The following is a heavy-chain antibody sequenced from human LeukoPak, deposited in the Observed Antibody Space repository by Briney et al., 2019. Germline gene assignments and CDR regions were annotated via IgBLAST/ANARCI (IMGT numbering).Heavy chain of an antibody. Sequence: PGGSLRLSCAASGFTFSSYSMNWVRQAPGKGLEWVSAISGSGGSTYYADSVKGRFTISRDNSKNTLYLQMNSLRAEDTAVYYCAKSPPFCSSTSCYYLDYWGQGTLVTVSS. CDR2: ISGSGGST. CDR3: AKSPPFCSSTSCYYLDY. J-gene: IGHJ4*02. CDR1: GFTFSSYS. V-gene: IGHV3-23*01. D-gene: IGHD2-2*01.